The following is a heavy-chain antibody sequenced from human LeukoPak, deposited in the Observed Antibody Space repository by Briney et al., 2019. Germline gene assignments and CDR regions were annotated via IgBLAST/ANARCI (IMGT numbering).Heavy chain of an antibody. CDR2: IYYSGST. V-gene: IGHV4-59*01. Sequence: NPSGTLSLTCTVSGGSISSYYWSWIRQPPGKGLEWIGYIYYSGSTNYNPSLKSRVTISVDTSKNQFSLKLSSVTAADTAVYYCARGRSGSYYNVDYWGQGTLVTVSS. D-gene: IGHD3-10*01. CDR1: GGSISSYY. CDR3: ARGRSGSYYNVDY. J-gene: IGHJ4*02.